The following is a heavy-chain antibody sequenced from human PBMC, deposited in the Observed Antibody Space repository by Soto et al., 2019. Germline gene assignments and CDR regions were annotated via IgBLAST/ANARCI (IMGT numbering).Heavy chain of an antibody. J-gene: IGHJ6*02. Sequence: SVKVSCKASGGTFSSYAISWARQAPGQGLEWMGGIIPIFGTANYAQKFQGRVTITADESTSTAYMELSSLRSEDTAVYYCARTPVGSGWYVRDYYYGMDVWGQGTTVTVSS. CDR2: IIPIFGTA. V-gene: IGHV1-69*13. CDR3: ARTPVGSGWYVRDYYYGMDV. D-gene: IGHD6-19*01. CDR1: GGTFSSYA.